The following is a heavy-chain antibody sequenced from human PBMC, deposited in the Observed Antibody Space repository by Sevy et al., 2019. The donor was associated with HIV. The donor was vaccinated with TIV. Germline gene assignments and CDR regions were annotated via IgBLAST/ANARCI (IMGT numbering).Heavy chain of an antibody. J-gene: IGHJ3*02. D-gene: IGHD3-16*01. Sequence: SETLSLTCTVSGGSISSSSYYWGWIRQPPGKGLEWIGSIYYSGSNYYNPSLKSRVTISVDTSKNQFSLKLSSVTAADTAVYYCARPTKYYDYVWGSFDAFDIWGQGTMVTVSS. CDR2: IYYSGSN. V-gene: IGHV4-39*01. CDR1: GGSISSSSYY. CDR3: ARPTKYYDYVWGSFDAFDI.